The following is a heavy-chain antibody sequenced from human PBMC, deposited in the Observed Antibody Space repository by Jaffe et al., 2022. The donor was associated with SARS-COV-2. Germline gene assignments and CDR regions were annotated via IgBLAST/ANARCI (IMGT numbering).Heavy chain of an antibody. CDR1: GGSISSYY. J-gene: IGHJ4*02. D-gene: IGHD2-21*01. CDR3: ATLADVVGPFDN. V-gene: IGHV4-59*01. CDR2: IYYSGST. Sequence: QVQLQESGPGLVKPSETLSLTCTVSGGSISSYYWSWIRQPPGKGLEWIGYIYYSGSTNYKSSLKSRVTISGDTSKNQFSLKLSSVTAADTAVYYCATLADVVGPFDNWGQGTLVTVSS.